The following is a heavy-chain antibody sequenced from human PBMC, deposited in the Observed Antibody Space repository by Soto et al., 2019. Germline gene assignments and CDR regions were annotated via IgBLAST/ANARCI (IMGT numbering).Heavy chain of an antibody. D-gene: IGHD3-10*01. CDR2: INPSGGST. V-gene: IGHV1-46*01. Sequence: VASVKVSCKASGYTFTSYYMHWVRQAPGQGLEWMGIINPSGGSTSYAQKFQGRVTMTRDTSTSTVYMELSSLRSEDTAVYYCARGGVVVRGVSNYYYYYGMDVWGQGTTVTVSS. J-gene: IGHJ6*02. CDR3: ARGGVVVRGVSNYYYYYGMDV. CDR1: GYTFTSYY.